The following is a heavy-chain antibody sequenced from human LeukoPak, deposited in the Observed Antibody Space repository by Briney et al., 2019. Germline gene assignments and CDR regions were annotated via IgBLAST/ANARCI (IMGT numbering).Heavy chain of an antibody. V-gene: IGHV1-69*13. CDR3: ARDWGMGPSSSWA. J-gene: IGHJ5*02. D-gene: IGHD6-13*01. CDR1: GGTFSSYA. Sequence: SVKVSCKASGGTFSSYAFSWLRQAPGQGLEWMGGIMPMFGKANYAQKFQGRVTITADESTTTAYMELNSLRSEDTAMYYCARDWGMGPSSSWAWGQGTLVTVSS. CDR2: IMPMFGKA.